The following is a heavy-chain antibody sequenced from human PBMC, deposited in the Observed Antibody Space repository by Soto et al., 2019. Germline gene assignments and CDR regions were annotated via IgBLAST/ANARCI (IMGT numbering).Heavy chain of an antibody. D-gene: IGHD3-22*01. Sequence: QVQLVQSGAEVKKPGASVKVSCKASGYTFTGYYMHWVRQAPGQGLEWMGWINPNSGGTNYAQKFQGRVTMTRDTSIRTAYMELCSLRSDDTAVYYCARGHRDYYDSSGYNGYDYWGQGTLVTVSA. CDR1: GYTFTGYY. CDR2: INPNSGGT. J-gene: IGHJ4*02. CDR3: ARGHRDYYDSSGYNGYDY. V-gene: IGHV1-2*02.